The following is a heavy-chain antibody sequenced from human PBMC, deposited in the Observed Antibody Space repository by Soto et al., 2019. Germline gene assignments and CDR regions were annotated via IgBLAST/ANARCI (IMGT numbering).Heavy chain of an antibody. D-gene: IGHD6-13*01. J-gene: IGHJ4*02. CDR2: IDPSDSYT. CDR3: ARLPLAAAYSDANS. V-gene: IGHV5-10-1*01. Sequence: GESQKISCRGSGYSFTSYWICWVRQMPGKGLEWMGRIDPSDSYTNYSPSFQGHVTISADKSISTAYLQWSSLKASDTAMYYCARLPLAAAYSDANSWGQGTLVTVSS. CDR1: GYSFTSYW.